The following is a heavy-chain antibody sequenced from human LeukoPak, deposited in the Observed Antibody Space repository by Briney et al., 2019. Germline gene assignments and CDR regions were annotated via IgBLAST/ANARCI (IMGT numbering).Heavy chain of an antibody. V-gene: IGHV3-23*01. CDR1: GFTFSTYG. J-gene: IGHJ3*02. CDR3: AAFGAFDI. CDR2: NSGGSS. D-gene: IGHD3-10*01. Sequence: PGGSLRLSCAASGFTFSTYGVYWVRQAPGKGLEWVSSNSGGSSYYADSVKGRFTISRDNSKNTLYLQMNSLRAEDTAVYYCAAFGAFDIWGQGTMVTVSS.